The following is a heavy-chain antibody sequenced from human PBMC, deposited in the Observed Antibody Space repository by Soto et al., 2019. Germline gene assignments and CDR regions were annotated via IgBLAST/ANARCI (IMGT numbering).Heavy chain of an antibody. CDR1: GGSISSGGYY. CDR2: IYYSGST. CDR3: ARDLGYTIFGVVIPTYGMDV. D-gene: IGHD3-3*01. J-gene: IGHJ6*02. V-gene: IGHV4-31*03. Sequence: SETLSLTCTVSGGSISSGGYYWSWIRQHPGKGLEWIGYIYYSGSTYYNPSLKSRVTISVDTSKNQFSLKLSSVTAADTAVYYCARDLGYTIFGVVIPTYGMDVWGQGTTVT.